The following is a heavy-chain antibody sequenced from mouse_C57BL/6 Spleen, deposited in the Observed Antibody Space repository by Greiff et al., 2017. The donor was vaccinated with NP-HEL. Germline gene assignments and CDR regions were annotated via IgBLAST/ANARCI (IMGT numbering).Heavy chain of an antibody. CDR2: ISYDGSN. D-gene: IGHD1-1*01. V-gene: IGHV3-6*01. Sequence: EESGPGLVKPSQSLSLTCSVTGYSITSGYYWNWIRQFPGNKLEWMGYISYDGSNNYNPSLKNRISITRDTSKNQFFLKLNSVTTEDTATYYCASDYGSSRFAYWGQGTLVTVSA. CDR1: GYSITSGYY. J-gene: IGHJ3*01. CDR3: ASDYGSSRFAY.